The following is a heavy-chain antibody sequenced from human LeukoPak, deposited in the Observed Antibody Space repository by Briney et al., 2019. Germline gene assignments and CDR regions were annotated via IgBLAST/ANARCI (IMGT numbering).Heavy chain of an antibody. CDR2: IGPTGSDR. CDR1: GLTFSTSG. D-gene: IGHD1-14*01. V-gene: IGHV3-21*06. Sequence: KSGGSLRLSCTASGLTFSTSGFNWVRQAPGKGLEWVASIGPTGSDRYHADSIKGRFTISRDNANNFLYLQMNSLRAKDTAVYYCATETNGRHYDYWGQGTLLTVSS. J-gene: IGHJ4*02. CDR3: ATETNGRHYDY.